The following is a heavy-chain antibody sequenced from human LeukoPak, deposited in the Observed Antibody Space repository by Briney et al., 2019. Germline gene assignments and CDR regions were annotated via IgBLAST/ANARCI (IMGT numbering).Heavy chain of an antibody. V-gene: IGHV3-48*01. CDR2: ISSSSLSI. Sequence: GGSLRLSCAASGFTFSDFGMTWVRQAPGKGLEWVSYISSSSLSIYYADSVKGRFAISRDNARNSLYLQMNSLRAEDTAMYYCARDATPTQLWFRGSFDYWGLGALVTVAS. CDR3: ARDATPTQLWFRGSFDY. CDR1: GFTFSDFG. D-gene: IGHD5-18*01. J-gene: IGHJ4*02.